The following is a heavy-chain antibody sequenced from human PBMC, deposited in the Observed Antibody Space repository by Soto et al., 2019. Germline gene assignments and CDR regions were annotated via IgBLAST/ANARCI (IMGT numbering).Heavy chain of an antibody. CDR2: IWYDGSNK. CDR3: SRDGRETYYYDSSGYSFDY. D-gene: IGHD3-22*01. V-gene: IGHV3-33*01. Sequence: GGSLRLSCAASGFTFSSYGMHWVRQAPGKGLEWVAVIWYDGSNKYYADSVKGRFTISRDNSKNTLYLQMNSLRAEDTVVYYCSRDGRETYYYDSSGYSFDYWGQGTLVTVS. CDR1: GFTFSSYG. J-gene: IGHJ4*02.